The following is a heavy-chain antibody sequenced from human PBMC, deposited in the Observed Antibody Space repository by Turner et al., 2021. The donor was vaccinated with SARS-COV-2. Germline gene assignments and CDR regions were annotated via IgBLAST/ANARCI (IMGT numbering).Heavy chain of an antibody. J-gene: IGHJ4*02. D-gene: IGHD3-3*01. CDR1: GGSISPTNHY. CDR3: AIQGGVDY. CDR2: RAYTGRT. Sequence: QLQLQESGPGLVKPSETLSLTCAVSGGSISPTNHYWGWIRQPPGKGLVWIGSRAYTGRTFDTPSLKSLVTLSMDTSKNHFSLKVTAVTAADTAVYYCAIQGGVDYWGQGTLVTVSS. V-gene: IGHV4-39*01.